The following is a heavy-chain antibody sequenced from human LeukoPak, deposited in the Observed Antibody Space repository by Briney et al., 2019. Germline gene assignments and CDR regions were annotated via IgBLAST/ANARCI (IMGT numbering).Heavy chain of an antibody. Sequence: SETLSLTCTVSGGSISSYYWSWIRQPPGKGLEWIGYTYYSGSINYNPSTNYNPSLKSRVTISVDASKNQFSLKLSSVTAADTAVYYCARADYSSTWSHYYYYMDVWGKGTTVTVSS. CDR2: TYYSGSINYNPST. D-gene: IGHD6-13*01. CDR1: GGSISSYY. J-gene: IGHJ6*03. V-gene: IGHV4-59*01. CDR3: ARADYSSTWSHYYYYMDV.